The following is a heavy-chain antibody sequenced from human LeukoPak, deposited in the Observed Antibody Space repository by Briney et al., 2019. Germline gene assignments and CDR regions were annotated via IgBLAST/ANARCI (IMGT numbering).Heavy chain of an antibody. CDR1: GYTFTGYY. CDR2: INPNSGGT. CDR3: ARLWFREEDMDV. J-gene: IGHJ6*03. D-gene: IGHD3-10*01. Sequence: ASVKVSCKASGYTFTGYYMHWVRQAPGQGLEWMGWINPNSGGTNYAQKFQGRVTMTRDTSISTAYMELSRLRPDDTAVYYCARLWFREEDMDVWGKGTTVTVSS. V-gene: IGHV1-2*02.